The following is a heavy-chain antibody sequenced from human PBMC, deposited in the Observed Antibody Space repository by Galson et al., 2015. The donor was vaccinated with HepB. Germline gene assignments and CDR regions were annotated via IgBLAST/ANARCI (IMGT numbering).Heavy chain of an antibody. V-gene: IGHV3-15*01. D-gene: IGHD6-13*01. CDR2: IKSKTDGGTT. CDR1: GFTFSNAW. CDR3: TTDPRIAAAGTRYYDL. Sequence: SLRLSCAASGFTFSNAWMSWVRQAPGKGLEWVGRIKSKTDGGTTDYVAPVKGRFTISRDDSKNTLYLQMNSLKTEDTAVYYCTTDPRIAAAGTRYYDLWGRGTLVTVSS. J-gene: IGHJ2*01.